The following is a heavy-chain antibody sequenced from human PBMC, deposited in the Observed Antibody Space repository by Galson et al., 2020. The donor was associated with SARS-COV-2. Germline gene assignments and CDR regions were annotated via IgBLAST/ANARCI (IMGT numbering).Heavy chain of an antibody. CDR2: IYYSGST. CDR1: GGSISSYY. Sequence: SQTLSLTCTVSGGSISSYYWSWIRQPPGKGLEWIGYIYYSGSTNYNPSLKSRVTISVDTSKNQFSLKLSSVTAADTAVYYCARGRGTMVRGMRAKVNWFDPWGQGTLVTVSS. V-gene: IGHV4-59*01. J-gene: IGHJ5*02. CDR3: ARGRGTMVRGMRAKVNWFDP. D-gene: IGHD3-10*01.